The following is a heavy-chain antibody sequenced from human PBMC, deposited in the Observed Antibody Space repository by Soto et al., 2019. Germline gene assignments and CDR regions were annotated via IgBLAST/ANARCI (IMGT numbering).Heavy chain of an antibody. D-gene: IGHD1-26*01. CDR2: ISGGGTRA. CDR1: GFTFSSHA. V-gene: IGHV3-23*01. Sequence: PGGSLILSCAASGFTFSSHAMSWVRQAPGKGLGWVSGISGGGTRAFYPDSVKGRFTISRDNSKNTLYLQMNSLRAEDTALYYCAKDRGDGNYYFDFWGQGILVTVSS. CDR3: AKDRGDGNYYFDF. J-gene: IGHJ4*02.